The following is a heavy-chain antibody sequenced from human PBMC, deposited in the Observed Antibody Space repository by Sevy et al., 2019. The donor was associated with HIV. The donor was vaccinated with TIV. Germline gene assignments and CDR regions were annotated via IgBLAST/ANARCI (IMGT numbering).Heavy chain of an antibody. J-gene: IGHJ4*02. V-gene: IGHV3-30-3*01. D-gene: IGHD3-22*01. CDR2: ISYDGNIE. Sequence: GGSLRLSCAASGFTFSTHAMHWVRQAPGKGLEWVAIISYDGNIEYYPDSVKGRFTISREDSKNTLYLQMNSLRSEATALYYCARDLGYESTGYLPLFDNWGQGTLVTVSS. CDR1: GFTFSTHA. CDR3: ARDLGYESTGYLPLFDN.